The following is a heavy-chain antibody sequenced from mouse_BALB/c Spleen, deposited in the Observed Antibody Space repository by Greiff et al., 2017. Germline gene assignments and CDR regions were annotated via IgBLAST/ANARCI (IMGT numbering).Heavy chain of an antibody. CDR1: GYAFSSYW. CDR2: IYPGDGDT. CDR3: AAGGWLLRRYFDY. Sequence: QVQLKESGAELVRPGSSVKISCKASGYAFSSYWMNWVKQRPGQGLEWIGQIYPGDGDTNYNGKFKGKATLTADKSSSTAYMQLSSLTSEDSAVYYCAAGGWLLRRYFDYWGQGTTLTVSS. D-gene: IGHD2-3*01. V-gene: IGHV1-80*01. J-gene: IGHJ2*01.